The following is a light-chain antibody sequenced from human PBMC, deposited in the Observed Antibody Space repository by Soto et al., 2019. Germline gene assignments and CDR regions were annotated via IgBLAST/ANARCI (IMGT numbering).Light chain of an antibody. CDR3: QQYYSPPVT. V-gene: IGKV4-1*01. CDR2: WAS. CDR1: QSVSTNNKNY. J-gene: IGKJ4*01. Sequence: DIGMTQSPDSLAVSLGERATINCKSSQSVSTNNKNYLAWYQLKPGQPPKLLIYWASTRESGVPDRFTGSGSGTDFSLTISSLQAEDVAVYYCQQYYSPPVTFGGGTKVEIK.